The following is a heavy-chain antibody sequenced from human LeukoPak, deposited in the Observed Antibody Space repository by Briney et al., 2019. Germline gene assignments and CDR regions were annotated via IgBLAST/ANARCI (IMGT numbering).Heavy chain of an antibody. CDR2: IYYTGGT. V-gene: IGHV4-59*01. D-gene: IGHD4-17*01. CDR1: GGSISSYH. Sequence: SETLSLTCTVSGGSISSYHWSWLRQPPGKGLEWIGFIYYTGGTNYNPSLKSRLTISVDTSDNQFSLKLTSVAAADTAVYYCARGGALGAFDIWGRGTMVTVSS. J-gene: IGHJ3*02. CDR3: ARGGALGAFDI.